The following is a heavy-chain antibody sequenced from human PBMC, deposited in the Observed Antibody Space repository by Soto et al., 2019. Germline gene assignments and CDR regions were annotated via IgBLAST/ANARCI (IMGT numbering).Heavy chain of an antibody. V-gene: IGHV3-23*01. CDR2: ISGSGGST. D-gene: IGHD6-19*01. CDR1: GFTFSSYA. CDR3: AKDPPGSGWRPRWGDY. Sequence: GGSLRLSCAASGFTFSSYAMSWVRQAPGKGLEWVSAISGSGGSTYYADSVKGRFTISRDNSKNTLYLQMNSLRAEDTAVYYCAKDPPGSGWRPRWGDYWGQGTLVTVSS. J-gene: IGHJ4*02.